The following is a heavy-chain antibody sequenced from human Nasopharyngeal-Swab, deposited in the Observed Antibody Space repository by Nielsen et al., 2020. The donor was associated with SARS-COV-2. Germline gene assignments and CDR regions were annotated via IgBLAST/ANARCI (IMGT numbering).Heavy chain of an antibody. J-gene: IGHJ4*02. V-gene: IGHV3-23*01. CDR1: GFTFSSYA. CDR3: AKGYRGERITIFGVVIPGPWGYFGY. D-gene: IGHD3-3*01. Sequence: GESLKISCAASGFTFSSYAMSWVRQAPGKGLEWVSAISGSGGSTYYADSVKGRFTISRDNSKNTLYLQMNSLRAEDTAVYYCAKGYRGERITIFGVVIPGPWGYFGYWGQGTLVTVSS. CDR2: ISGSGGST.